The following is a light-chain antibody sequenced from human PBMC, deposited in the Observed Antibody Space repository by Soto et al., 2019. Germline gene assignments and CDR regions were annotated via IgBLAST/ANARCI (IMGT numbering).Light chain of an antibody. J-gene: IGKJ4*01. Sequence: EIVLTQSPATLSLSPGERATLSCRASQSVSSYLAWYQQTPGQAPRLLISDASNRATGIPARFSGSGSGTDFTLTISSLEPEDLAVYYCQQRSNWPTLTCGGGTKVEIK. CDR2: DAS. CDR3: QQRSNWPTLT. V-gene: IGKV3-11*01. CDR1: QSVSSY.